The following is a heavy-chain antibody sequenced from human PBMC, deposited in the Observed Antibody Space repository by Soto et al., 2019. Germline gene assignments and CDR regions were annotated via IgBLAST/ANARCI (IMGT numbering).Heavy chain of an antibody. Sequence: GASVKVSCKTSGGVFSTFVITLVRQAPGQGLEWMGQIVPIFGSVKYAQKFQGRVTLTADKGTRTAFMELSGLRFEDTAVYYCVREGSHHSGNSGPWSDPCGQGPLLTLSS. J-gene: IGHJ5*02. V-gene: IGHV1-69*06. D-gene: IGHD3-22*01. CDR3: VREGSHHSGNSGPWSDP. CDR1: GGVFSTFV. CDR2: IVPIFGSV.